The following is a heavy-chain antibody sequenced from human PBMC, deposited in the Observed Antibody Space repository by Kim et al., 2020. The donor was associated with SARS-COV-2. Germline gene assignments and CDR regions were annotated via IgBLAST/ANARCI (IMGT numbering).Heavy chain of an antibody. J-gene: IGHJ6*03. D-gene: IGHD2-2*01. CDR2: ISAYNGNT. CDR1: GYTFTSYG. V-gene: IGHV1-18*01. Sequence: ASVKVSCKASGYTFTSYGISWVRQAPGQGLEWMGWISAYNGNTNYAQKLQGRVTMTTDTSTSTAYMELRSLRSDDTAVYYCARMFVVVPAAIFYYYYYMDVWGKGTTVTVSS. CDR3: ARMFVVVPAAIFYYYYYMDV.